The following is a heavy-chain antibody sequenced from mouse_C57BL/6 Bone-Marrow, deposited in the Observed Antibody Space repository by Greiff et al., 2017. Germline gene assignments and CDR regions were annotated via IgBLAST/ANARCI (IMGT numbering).Heavy chain of an antibody. CDR3: TLFITTSMDY. D-gene: IGHD1-1*01. V-gene: IGHV14-1*01. CDR1: GFNIKDYY. Sequence: EVKLQQSGAELVRPGASVKLSCTASGFNIKDYYMHWVKQRPEQGLEWIGRIDPEDGDTEYAPKFQGKATMTADTSSNTAYLQLSSLTSEDTAVYYCTLFITTSMDYWGQGTSVTVSS. CDR2: IDPEDGDT. J-gene: IGHJ4*01.